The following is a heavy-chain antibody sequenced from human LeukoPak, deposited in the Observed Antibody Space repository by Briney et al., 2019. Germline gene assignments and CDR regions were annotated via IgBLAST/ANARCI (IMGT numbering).Heavy chain of an antibody. V-gene: IGHV1-2*04. D-gene: IGHD6-13*01. CDR1: GYTFTGYY. Sequence: ASVKVSCKASGYTFTGYYMHWVRQAPGQGLEWMGWINPNSGGTNYAQKFQGWVTMTRDTSISTAYMELSRLRSEDAAVYYCARGRYSSTPGPRNWFDPWGQGTLVTVSS. CDR2: INPNSGGT. CDR3: ARGRYSSTPGPRNWFDP. J-gene: IGHJ5*02.